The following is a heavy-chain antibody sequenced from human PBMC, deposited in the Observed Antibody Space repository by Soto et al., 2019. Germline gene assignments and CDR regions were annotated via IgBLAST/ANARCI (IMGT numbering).Heavy chain of an antibody. CDR2: IYNSGTT. J-gene: IGHJ6*02. CDR1: GGSISSSDYY. D-gene: IGHD4-4*01. Sequence: TSETLSLTCTVSGGSISSSDYYWGWIRQPPGKGLEWIGYIYNSGTTKYNPSLKSRVIISVDMSKNQFSLKLSSVTAADTAVYYCARQGNHYSYGMDVWGQGTTVTVSS. CDR3: ARQGNHYSYGMDV. V-gene: IGHV4-61*05.